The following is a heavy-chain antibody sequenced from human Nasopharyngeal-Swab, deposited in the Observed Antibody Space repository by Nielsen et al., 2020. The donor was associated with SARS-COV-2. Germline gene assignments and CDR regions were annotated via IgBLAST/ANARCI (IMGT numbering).Heavy chain of an antibody. CDR3: ARLRRGFYYYMDV. V-gene: IGHV4-39*01. CDR1: GASISSSVYY. CDR2: LIYTGTT. J-gene: IGHJ6*03. Sequence: SETLSLTCTVSGASISSSVYYWGWIRQSPGKGLEWLGSLIYTGTTYYNRSLKSRVSMSVDTSKNQFSLRLSSVTAAATAVYYCARLRRGFYYYMDVWGKGTTVTVSS.